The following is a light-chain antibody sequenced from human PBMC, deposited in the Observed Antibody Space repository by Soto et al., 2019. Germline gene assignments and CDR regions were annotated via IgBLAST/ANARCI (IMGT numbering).Light chain of an antibody. V-gene: IGKV3-20*01. J-gene: IGKJ1*01. CDR2: GAS. Sequence: EIVLTQSPGTLSLSPGERATLSCRASQSVSSSYLAWYQQKPGQAPRLLIYGASSRATGIPDRFSGSGSGTDFTLTISRLEPEDFAVYYCQQYSSSPGGTLGQGTKLEIK. CDR3: QQYSSSPGGT. CDR1: QSVSSSY.